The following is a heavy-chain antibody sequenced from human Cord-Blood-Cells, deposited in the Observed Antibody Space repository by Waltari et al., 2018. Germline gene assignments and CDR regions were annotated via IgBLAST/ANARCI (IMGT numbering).Heavy chain of an antibody. Sequence: QVQLVQSGAEVKKPGASVKVSCKASGYTFTSYGISWVRQAPGQGLEWMGWISAYNGNTNDAQKLQGRVTMTTDTSTSTAYMELRSLRSDDTAVYYCAGPASSSWYYYYGMDVWGQGTTVTVSS. CDR3: AGPASSSWYYYYGMDV. J-gene: IGHJ6*02. D-gene: IGHD6-13*01. V-gene: IGHV1-18*01. CDR2: ISAYNGNT. CDR1: GYTFTSYG.